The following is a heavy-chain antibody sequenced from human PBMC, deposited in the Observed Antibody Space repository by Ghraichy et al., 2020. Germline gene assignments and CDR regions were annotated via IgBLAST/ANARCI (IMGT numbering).Heavy chain of an antibody. CDR1: GYTLTDFS. D-gene: IGHD3-10*01. Sequence: ASVKVSCKLFGYTLTDFSMHWVRQAPGKGLEWMGSFNVENDETIYAQKLQGRLTMTEDISTETAYMELSSLTSDDTAFYYCVATWGGVGSGDYWGQGTLVIVSS. CDR2: FNVENDET. V-gene: IGHV1-24*01. J-gene: IGHJ4*02. CDR3: VATWGGVGSGDY.